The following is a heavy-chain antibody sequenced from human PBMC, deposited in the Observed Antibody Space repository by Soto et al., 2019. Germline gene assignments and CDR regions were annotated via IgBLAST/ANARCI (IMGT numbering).Heavy chain of an antibody. D-gene: IGHD6-6*01. CDR3: ATRDGRPYYYYHYGMDV. V-gene: IGHV1-24*01. CDR2: FDPEDGET. J-gene: IGHJ6*02. CDR1: GYTLTELS. Sequence: ASVKVSCKVSGYTLTELSMHWVRQAPGKGLEWMGGFDPEDGETIYTQRFQGRVTMTEDTSTDTAYMELSSLRSEDTAVYYCATRDGRPYYYYHYGMDVWGQGTTVTVSS.